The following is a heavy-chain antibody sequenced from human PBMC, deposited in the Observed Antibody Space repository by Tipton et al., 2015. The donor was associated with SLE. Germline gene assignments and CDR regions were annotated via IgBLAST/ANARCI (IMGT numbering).Heavy chain of an antibody. CDR3: ARAELGSDAFDI. D-gene: IGHD7-27*01. CDR1: GGSINSDDYH. V-gene: IGHV4-61*02. CDR2: IYSSGST. Sequence: TLSLTCTVSGGSINSDDYHWSWIRQPAGKGLEWIGRIYSSGSTNYNPSLKSRVTISVDTSKNQFSLKLSSVTAADTAVYYCARAELGSDAFDIWGQGTMVTVSS. J-gene: IGHJ3*02.